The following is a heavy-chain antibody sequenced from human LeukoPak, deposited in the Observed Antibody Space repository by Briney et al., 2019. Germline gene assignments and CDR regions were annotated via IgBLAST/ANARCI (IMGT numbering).Heavy chain of an antibody. D-gene: IGHD2-2*01. J-gene: IGHJ3*02. CDR1: GFTFSSYG. V-gene: IGHV3-30*18. CDR2: ISYDGSNK. Sequence: GGSLRLSCAASGFTFSSYGMHWVRQAPGKGLEWVAVISYDGSNKYYADSVKGRFTISRDNSKNTLYLQMNSLRAEDTAVYYCAKVSTHQPAAHDAFDIWGQGTMVTVSS. CDR3: AKVSTHQPAAHDAFDI.